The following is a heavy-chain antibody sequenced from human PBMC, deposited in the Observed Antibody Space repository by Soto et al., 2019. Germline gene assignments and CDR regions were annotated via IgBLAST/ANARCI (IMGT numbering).Heavy chain of an antibody. Sequence: ASVKVSCKASGYTFTSYDINWVRQATGQGLEWMGWMNPNSGNTGYAQKFQGRVTMTRNTSISTAYMELSSLRSEDTAVYYCARRRRDYGDFYCYMDVWGKGTTVTVSS. CDR3: ARRRRDYGDFYCYMDV. CDR1: GYTFTSYD. CDR2: MNPNSGNT. D-gene: IGHD4-17*01. V-gene: IGHV1-8*01. J-gene: IGHJ6*03.